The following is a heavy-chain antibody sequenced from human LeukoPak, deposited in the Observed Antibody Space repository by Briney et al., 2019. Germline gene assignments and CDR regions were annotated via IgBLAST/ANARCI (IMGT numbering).Heavy chain of an antibody. CDR3: VKAARSGWYFAFDI. D-gene: IGHD6-19*01. CDR2: ISGIGSST. J-gene: IGHJ3*02. Sequence: GGSLRLSCAASGFTFSSYEMNWVRQAPGKGLEWVSGISGIGSSTYYADSVQGRFTISRDNSKNTMYLQMNSLRAEDTAVYYCVKAARSGWYFAFDIWGQGTMVTVSS. CDR1: GFTFSSYE. V-gene: IGHV3-23*01.